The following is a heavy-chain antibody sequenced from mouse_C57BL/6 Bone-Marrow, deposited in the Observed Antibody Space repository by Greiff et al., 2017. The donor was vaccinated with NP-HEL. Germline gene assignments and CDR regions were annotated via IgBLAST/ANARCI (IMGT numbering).Heavy chain of an antibody. CDR1: GFSLSTFGMG. Sequence: QVTLKVSGPGILQPSQTLSLTCSFSGFSLSTFGMGVGWIRQPSGQGLVWLAHIWWDDDKYYNPALRSRLPLSKDTYKNRIFLKIANVDTADTATYDCARMDYYGRDYFDYGGQGTTLTVSS. D-gene: IGHD1-2*01. J-gene: IGHJ2*01. CDR2: IWWDDDK. CDR3: ARMDYYGRDYFDY. V-gene: IGHV8-8*01.